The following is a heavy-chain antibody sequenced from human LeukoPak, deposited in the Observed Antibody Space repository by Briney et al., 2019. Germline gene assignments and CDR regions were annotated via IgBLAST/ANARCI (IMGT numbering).Heavy chain of an antibody. CDR2: IHHSGST. Sequence: SETLSLTCVVSGYSIISGYHWGWIRQPPGKGLEWIGSIHHSGSTYYNPSLKSRVTISVDTSKNNFSLKLSSVTAADTAVYYCARVNWLCDYWGQGSLVTVSS. D-gene: IGHD1-20*01. CDR3: ARVNWLCDY. V-gene: IGHV4-38-2*01. CDR1: GYSIISGYH. J-gene: IGHJ4*02.